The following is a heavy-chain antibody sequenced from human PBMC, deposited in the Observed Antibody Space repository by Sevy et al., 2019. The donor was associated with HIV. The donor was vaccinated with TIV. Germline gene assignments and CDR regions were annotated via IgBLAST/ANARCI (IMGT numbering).Heavy chain of an antibody. Sequence: ASVKVSCKASGYTFNNYYIHWVRQAPGQGLQWMGVINPTSSSTYYAQKFQGRVTMTRDTSTSTVSMDLTRLRSDDTAGYYCAGGDGTGWCFDYWGQGTLVTVSS. J-gene: IGHJ4*02. CDR2: INPTSSST. CDR1: GYTFNNYY. CDR3: AGGDGTGWCFDY. D-gene: IGHD2-2*01. V-gene: IGHV1-46*02.